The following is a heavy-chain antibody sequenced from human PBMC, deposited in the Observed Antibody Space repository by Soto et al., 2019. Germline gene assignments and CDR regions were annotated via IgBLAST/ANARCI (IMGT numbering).Heavy chain of an antibody. D-gene: IGHD1-26*01. CDR3: ARGSRLRP. CDR2: IYYTGNT. V-gene: IGHV4-31*03. CDR1: GASITTAYY. J-gene: IGHJ5*02. Sequence: LSLTCTVSGASITTAYYWTWVRQPPVKGLEWIGHIYYTGNTSYTPSLKSRLNISLDTSKNQFSLLLESMTAADTAIYYCARGSRLRPWGKGTQVTASS.